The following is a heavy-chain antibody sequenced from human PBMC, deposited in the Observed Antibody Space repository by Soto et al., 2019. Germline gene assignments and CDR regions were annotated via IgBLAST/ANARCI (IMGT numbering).Heavy chain of an antibody. CDR1: GYSFTSYW. D-gene: IGHD5-12*01. Sequence: PGESLKISCKGSGYSFTSYWIGWVRQMPGKGLEWMGIIYPGDSDTRYSPSFQGQVTISADTSISTAYLQWSSLKASDTAMYYCARLFSGYDHYYYYYGMDVWGQVTTVTVSS. CDR3: ARLFSGYDHYYYYYGMDV. V-gene: IGHV5-51*01. CDR2: IYPGDSDT. J-gene: IGHJ6*02.